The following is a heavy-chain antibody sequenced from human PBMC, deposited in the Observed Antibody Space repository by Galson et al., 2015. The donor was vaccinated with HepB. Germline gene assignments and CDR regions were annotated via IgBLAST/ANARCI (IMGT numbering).Heavy chain of an antibody. CDR2: ISGSGGST. J-gene: IGHJ4*02. V-gene: IGHV3-23*01. CDR1: GFSFSDYY. Sequence: SLRLSCAASGFSFSDYYMSWIRQAPGKGLEWVSAISGSGGSTYYADSVKGRFTISRDNSKNTLYLQMNSLRAEDTAVYYCAKDQRPSVLRFLEWLLGPFDYWGQGTLVTVSS. CDR3: AKDQRPSVLRFLEWLLGPFDY. D-gene: IGHD3-3*01.